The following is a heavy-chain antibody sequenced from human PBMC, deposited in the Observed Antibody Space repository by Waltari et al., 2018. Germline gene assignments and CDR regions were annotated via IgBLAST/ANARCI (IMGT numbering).Heavy chain of an antibody. Sequence: QVQLVQSGAEVTKPGASVQGSCKASGYTLTGYEMHWVRQAPGQGLEWMGRINPNSGGTIYAQKFQGRVTMTRDTSISTAYMELTRLTSDDTALYYCARGWDAFDIWGQGTMVTVSS. CDR1: GYTLTGYE. J-gene: IGHJ3*02. V-gene: IGHV1-2*06. CDR3: ARGWDAFDI. CDR2: INPNSGGT.